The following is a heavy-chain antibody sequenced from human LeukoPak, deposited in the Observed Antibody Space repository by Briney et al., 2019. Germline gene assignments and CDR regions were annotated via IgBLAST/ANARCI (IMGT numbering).Heavy chain of an antibody. CDR2: ISGSGVST. Sequence: GGSLRLSCAASGFRFSSYAMSWVRQAPGKGLEWVSAISGSGVSTYYADSVKGRFTVSRDNSKNTLYLQMNSLRAEDTAVYYCARDYMVPDAFDIWGQGTMVTVSS. D-gene: IGHD3-10*01. CDR1: GFRFSSYA. J-gene: IGHJ3*02. V-gene: IGHV3-23*01. CDR3: ARDYMVPDAFDI.